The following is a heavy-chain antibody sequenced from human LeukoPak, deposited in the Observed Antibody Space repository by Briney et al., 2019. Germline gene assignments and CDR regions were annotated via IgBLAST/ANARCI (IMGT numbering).Heavy chain of an antibody. CDR1: GGSISGYY. J-gene: IGHJ4*02. Sequence: ETLSLTCTVSGGSISGYYYNWVRQAPGKGLEWVANIKEDGSEKYYVDSVRGRFIISRDNAKNLVYLQTNSLRAEDTAVDYCARESHSGGGDYWGQGTLVTVSS. CDR3: ARESHSGGGDY. CDR2: IKEDGSEK. V-gene: IGHV3-7*05. D-gene: IGHD3-10*01.